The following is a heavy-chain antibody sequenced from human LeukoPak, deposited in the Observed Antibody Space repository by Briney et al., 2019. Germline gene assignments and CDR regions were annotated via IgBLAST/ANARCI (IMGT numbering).Heavy chain of an antibody. D-gene: IGHD3-3*01. J-gene: IGHJ4*02. CDR1: GGSISSGDYY. CDR2: IYYSGST. CDR3: ARQTYYDFWSGYYDY. V-gene: IGHV4-30-4*01. Sequence: PSQTLSLTCTVSGGSISSGDYYWSWIRQPPGKGLEWIGYIYYSGSTYYNPSLKSRVTISVDTSKNQFSLKLSSVTAADTAVYYCARQTYYDFWSGYYDYWGQGTLVTVSS.